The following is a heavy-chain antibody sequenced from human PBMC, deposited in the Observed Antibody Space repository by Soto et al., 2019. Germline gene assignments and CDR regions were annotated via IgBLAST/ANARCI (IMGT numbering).Heavy chain of an antibody. J-gene: IGHJ4*02. CDR1: GDSIRSSSY. CDR2: LYSGGSA. V-gene: IGHV4-39*01. CDR3: VKRSPGTMLDN. Sequence: PSETLSLTCTVSGDSIRSSSYWGWVRQPPGKGLEWIGTLYSGGSAYYNASLKSRVAMSVDTSKNQFSLKVTSVTAADTAVYYCVKRSPGTMLDNWGQGTLVTVSS.